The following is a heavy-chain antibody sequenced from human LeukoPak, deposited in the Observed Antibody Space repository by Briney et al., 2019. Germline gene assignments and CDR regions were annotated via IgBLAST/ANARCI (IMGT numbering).Heavy chain of an antibody. Sequence: VASVKVSCKASGYTFTGYYMHWVRQAPGQGLEWMGWINPNSGGTNYAQKFQGRVTMTRDTSISTAYMELSRLRSDDTAVYYCARDDGYCTNGVCYIWFDPWGQGTLVTVSS. V-gene: IGHV1-2*02. CDR2: INPNSGGT. CDR1: GYTFTGYY. D-gene: IGHD2-8*01. CDR3: ARDDGYCTNGVCYIWFDP. J-gene: IGHJ5*02.